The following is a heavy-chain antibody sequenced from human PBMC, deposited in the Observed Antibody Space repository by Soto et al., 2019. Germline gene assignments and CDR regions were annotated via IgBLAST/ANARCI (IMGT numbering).Heavy chain of an antibody. J-gene: IGHJ5*02. V-gene: IGHV4-59*12. CDR2: TYYSGST. Sequence: PSETLSLTGTVSGGSISNFYGTWIRQPPGKGLEWIGDTYYSGSTNYNPSLKSRVTISVDTSRNQVSLKLSSVTAADTAVYYCARARGRLIDPWGQGTLVTVSS. CDR3: ARARGRLIDP. CDR1: GGSISNFY.